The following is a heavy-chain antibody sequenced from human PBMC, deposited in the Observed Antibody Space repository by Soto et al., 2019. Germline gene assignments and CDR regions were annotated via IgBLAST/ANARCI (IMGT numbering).Heavy chain of an antibody. Sequence: QVQLVQSGAEVKKPGASVKVSFKASGYSFTNYVINWVREATGQGLEWMGWTNPKSGYTGSAQKFQGRVTMTRDSSIRTAYMELHSRTSEDTAVYYCARTAGDLDYWGQGTLITVSS. D-gene: IGHD4-17*01. CDR2: TNPKSGYT. CDR1: GYSFTNYV. J-gene: IGHJ4*02. V-gene: IGHV1-8*01. CDR3: ARTAGDLDY.